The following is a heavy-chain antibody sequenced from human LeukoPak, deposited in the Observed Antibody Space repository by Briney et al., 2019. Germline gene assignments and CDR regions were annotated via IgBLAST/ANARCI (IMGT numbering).Heavy chain of an antibody. CDR2: ISSSSSYI. D-gene: IGHD6-13*01. J-gene: IGHJ4*02. V-gene: IGHV3-21*01. CDR1: GFTFSSYS. CDR3: ARLAAAGTTGFDY. Sequence: PGGSLRLSCAASGFTFSSYSMNWVRQAPGKGLEWFSSISSSSSYIYYADSVKGRFTISRDNAKNSLYLQMNSLRAEDTAVYYCARLAAAGTTGFDYWGQGTLVTVSS.